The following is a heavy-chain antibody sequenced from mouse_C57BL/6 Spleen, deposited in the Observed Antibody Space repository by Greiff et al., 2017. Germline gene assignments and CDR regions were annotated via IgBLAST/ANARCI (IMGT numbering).Heavy chain of an antibody. CDR2: IYPGSGNT. CDR3: ARLYYDYLYAMDY. J-gene: IGHJ4*01. Sequence: QVQLQQSGPELVKPGASVKISCKASGYSFTSYYIHWVKQRPGQGLEWIGWIYPGSGNTKYNEKFKGKATLTADTSSSTAYMQLSSLTSEDSAVYYCARLYYDYLYAMDYWGQGTSVTVSS. CDR1: GYSFTSYY. D-gene: IGHD2-4*01. V-gene: IGHV1-66*01.